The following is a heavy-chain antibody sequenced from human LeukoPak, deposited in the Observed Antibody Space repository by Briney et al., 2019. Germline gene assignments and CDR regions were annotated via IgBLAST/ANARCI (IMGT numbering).Heavy chain of an antibody. CDR2: IYYSGST. CDR3: ARQEYGDYRL. J-gene: IGHJ4*02. Sequence: SETLSLTCTVSGGSISSYYWSWIRQPPGKGLEWIGYIYYSGSTNYNPSLKSRVTISVDTSKNQFSLKLSSVTAADTAVYYCARQEYGDYRLWSQGTLVTVSS. CDR1: GGSISSYY. D-gene: IGHD4-17*01. V-gene: IGHV4-59*08.